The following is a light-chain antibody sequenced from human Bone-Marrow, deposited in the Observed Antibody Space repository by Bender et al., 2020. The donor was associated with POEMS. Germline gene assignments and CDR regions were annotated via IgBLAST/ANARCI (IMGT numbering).Light chain of an antibody. CDR1: NVGRRS. J-gene: IGLJ2*01. CDR3: QVWDSGSDHVV. V-gene: IGLV3-21*01. Sequence: SYVLTQPPSVSVAPGKTATIACGGNNVGRRSVHWYQQKPGQAPVVVIYGDSDRPSGIPERFSGSNSGNTATLTITRVEAGDEADYYCQVWDSGSDHVVFGGGTKLTVL. CDR2: GDS.